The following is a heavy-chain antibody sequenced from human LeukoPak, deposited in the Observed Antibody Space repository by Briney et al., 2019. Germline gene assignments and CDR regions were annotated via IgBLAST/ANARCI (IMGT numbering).Heavy chain of an antibody. CDR3: ARDLDSDAFDI. CDR2: IYYSGST. Sequence: SETLSLTCTVSSGSISSYYWSWIRQPPGKGLEWIGYIYYSGSTNYNPSLKSRVTISVDTSKNQFSLKLSSVTAADTAVYYCARDLDSDAFDIWGQGTMVTVSS. D-gene: IGHD3-9*01. V-gene: IGHV4-59*01. CDR1: SGSISSYY. J-gene: IGHJ3*02.